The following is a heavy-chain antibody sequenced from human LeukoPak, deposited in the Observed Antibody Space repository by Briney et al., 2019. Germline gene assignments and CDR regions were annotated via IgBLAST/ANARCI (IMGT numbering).Heavy chain of an antibody. CDR3: ARAAKKVDDILTGYPFDY. Sequence: ASVKVSCKASGGTFSSYAISWVRQAPGQGLEWMRGIIPIFGTANYAQKFQGRVTITADESTSTAYMELSSLRSEDTAVYYCARAAKKVDDILTGYPFDYWGQGTLVTVSS. D-gene: IGHD3-9*01. V-gene: IGHV1-69*01. CDR1: GGTFSSYA. J-gene: IGHJ4*02. CDR2: IIPIFGTA.